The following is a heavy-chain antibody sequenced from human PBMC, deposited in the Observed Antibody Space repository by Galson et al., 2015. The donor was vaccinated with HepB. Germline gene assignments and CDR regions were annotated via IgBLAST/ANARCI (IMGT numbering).Heavy chain of an antibody. J-gene: IGHJ6*02. Sequence: SLRLSCAASGFTFSNYWMHWVRQAPGKGLVWVSRINSDGSSTSYADSVKGRFTISRDNAKNTLNLQMNSLRAEDTAVYYCARGVCSSPSCYSLYYYGMDVWGQGTTVTVSS. V-gene: IGHV3-74*01. D-gene: IGHD2-2*01. CDR2: INSDGSST. CDR1: GFTFSNYW. CDR3: ARGVCSSPSCYSLYYYGMDV.